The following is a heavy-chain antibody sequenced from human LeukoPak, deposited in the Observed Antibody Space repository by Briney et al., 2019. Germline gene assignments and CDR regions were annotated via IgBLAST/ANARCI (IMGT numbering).Heavy chain of an antibody. Sequence: SVKVSCKASEGTFNNYAISWVRQAPGQGLEWMGGIIPIFGIANYAQKFQGRVTITADESTSTAYMELSSLRSEDTAVYYCARDHVVLAPGGYYYPYMDVWGKGTTVTVSS. D-gene: IGHD3-3*02. J-gene: IGHJ6*03. CDR1: EGTFNNYA. CDR2: IIPIFGIA. CDR3: ARDHVVLAPGGYYYPYMDV. V-gene: IGHV1-69*13.